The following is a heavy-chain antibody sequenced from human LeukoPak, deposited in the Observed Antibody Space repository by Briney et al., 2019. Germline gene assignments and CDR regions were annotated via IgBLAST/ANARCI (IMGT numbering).Heavy chain of an antibody. J-gene: IGHJ4*02. Sequence: SETLSLTCTVSGGSITTYYWNWIRQPPGKGLEWIGYIYYSGSTNYNPSLKSRVTISVDTSKNQFSLKLSSVTAADTAVYYCARAEYGSGRVIDYWGQGALVTVSS. D-gene: IGHD3-10*01. CDR1: GGSITTYY. V-gene: IGHV4-59*01. CDR3: ARAEYGSGRVIDY. CDR2: IYYSGST.